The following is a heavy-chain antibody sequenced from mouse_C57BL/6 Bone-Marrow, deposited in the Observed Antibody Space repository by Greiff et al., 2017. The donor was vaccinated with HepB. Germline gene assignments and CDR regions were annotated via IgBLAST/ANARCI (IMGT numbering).Heavy chain of an antibody. CDR1: GYTFTSYG. CDR3: ARCPLIYYYGYFDY. J-gene: IGHJ2*01. V-gene: IGHV1-81*01. Sequence: QVQLQQSGAELARPGASVKLSCKASGYTFTSYGISWVKQRTGQGLEWIGEIYPRSGNTYYNEKFKGKATLTADKSSSTAYMELRSLTSEDSAVYFCARCPLIYYYGYFDYWGQGTTRTVSS. CDR2: IYPRSGNT. D-gene: IGHD1-1*01.